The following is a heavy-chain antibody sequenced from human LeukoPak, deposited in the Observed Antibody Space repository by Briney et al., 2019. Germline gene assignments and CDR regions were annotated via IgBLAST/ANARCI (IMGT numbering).Heavy chain of an antibody. Sequence: PSETLSLTCAVYGGSFSGYYWSWIRQPPGKGLEWVGEINHSGSTNYNPSLKSRVTISVDTSKNQFSLKLSSVTAADTAVYYCARARYSSSWYVGYWGQGTLVTVSS. CDR2: INHSGST. CDR1: GGSFSGYY. J-gene: IGHJ4*02. D-gene: IGHD6-13*01. CDR3: ARARYSSSWYVGY. V-gene: IGHV4-34*01.